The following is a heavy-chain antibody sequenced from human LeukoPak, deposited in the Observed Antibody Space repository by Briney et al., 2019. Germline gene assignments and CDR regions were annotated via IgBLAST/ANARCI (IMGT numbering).Heavy chain of an antibody. CDR2: ISAYNGNT. CDR1: GYTFTSYG. D-gene: IGHD6-25*01. CDR3: ARVSRGYYYYYYYMDV. V-gene: IGHV1-18*01. Sequence: ASVKVSCKASGYTFTSYGISRVRQAPGQGLEWMGWISAYNGNTNYAQKLQGRVTMTTDTSTSTAYMELRSLRSDDTAVYYCARVSRGYYYYYYYMDVWGKGTTVTVSS. J-gene: IGHJ6*03.